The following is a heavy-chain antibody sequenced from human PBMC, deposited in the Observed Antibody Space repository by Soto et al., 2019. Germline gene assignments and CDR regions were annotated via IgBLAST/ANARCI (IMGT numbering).Heavy chain of an antibody. J-gene: IGHJ3*02. Sequence: QVQLVQSGAEVRKPGDSVKVSCKASGYTFTHYGISWVRQAPGQGLAWMGWISAFNGNTKYVENFQDRVTMTTDTSTNTSYLELRSLRSDDTAMYYCARVYGSGSYIAFDIWGQGTMVTVSS. D-gene: IGHD3-10*01. CDR1: GYTFTHYG. CDR3: ARVYGSGSYIAFDI. V-gene: IGHV1-18*01. CDR2: ISAFNGNT.